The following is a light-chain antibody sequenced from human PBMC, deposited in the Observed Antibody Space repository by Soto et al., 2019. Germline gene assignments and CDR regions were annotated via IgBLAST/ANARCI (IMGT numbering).Light chain of an antibody. CDR2: GAS. CDR1: QSVCSSY. V-gene: IGKV3-20*01. J-gene: IGKJ4*01. CDR3: QQYGTSLLT. Sequence: ELVLTQSPGTLSLSPGDRATLSCRSSQSVCSSYLAWYQQKPGQAPRLLIYGASNRATGIPDRFSGSGSGTDFTLTISGLEPEDFAVYYCQQYGTSLLTFGGGTKVDIK.